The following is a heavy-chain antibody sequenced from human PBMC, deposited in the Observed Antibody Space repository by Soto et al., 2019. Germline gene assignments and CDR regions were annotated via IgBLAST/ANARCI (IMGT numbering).Heavy chain of an antibody. CDR3: AKNEYSSSLIPFDF. D-gene: IGHD6-6*01. J-gene: IGHJ4*02. CDR2: ISGSGGST. CDR1: GFIFSSYA. V-gene: IGHV3-23*01. Sequence: EVQLLESGGGLVQPGGSLRLSCAASGFIFSSYAMSWVRQAPGKGLEWVSAISGSGGSTYYADFVKGRFTVSRDNSKNTLYLQMNGLRADDTAVYYCAKNEYSSSLIPFDFWGQGTLVTVSS.